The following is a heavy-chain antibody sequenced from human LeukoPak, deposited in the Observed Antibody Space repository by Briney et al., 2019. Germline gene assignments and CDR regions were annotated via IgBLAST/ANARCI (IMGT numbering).Heavy chain of an antibody. J-gene: IGHJ4*02. CDR3: ARGAAGLVDYYDSSGYLGY. CDR1: GYTFTSYY. CDR2: INPNSGGT. V-gene: IGHV1-2*06. Sequence: ASVKVSCKASGYTFTSYYMHWVRQAPGQGLEWMGRINPNSGGTNYAQKFQGRVTMTRDTSISTAYMELSRLRSDDTAVYYCARGAAGLVDYYDSSGYLGYWGQGTLVTVSS. D-gene: IGHD3-22*01.